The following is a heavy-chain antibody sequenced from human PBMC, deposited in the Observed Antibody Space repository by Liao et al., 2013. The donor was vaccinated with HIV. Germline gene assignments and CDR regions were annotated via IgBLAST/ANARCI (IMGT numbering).Heavy chain of an antibody. D-gene: IGHD6-6*01. CDR2: IYSTGST. CDR3: ARGGALQSSSSYFDY. V-gene: IGHV4-61*02. CDR1: GASTSSADFY. Sequence: HVQLQESGPGLVKPSETLSLTCTVSGASTSSADFYWTWIRQPAGKGLEWIGRIYSTGSTNYSPSLRSRVSLSVDTSKNQFSLNLNSVTAAGTAMYYCARGGALQSSSSYFDYWGQGSLVTVSS. J-gene: IGHJ4*02.